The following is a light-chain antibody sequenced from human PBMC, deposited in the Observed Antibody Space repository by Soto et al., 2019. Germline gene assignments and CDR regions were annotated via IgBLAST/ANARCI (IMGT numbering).Light chain of an antibody. Sequence: QSVLTQPPSASGTPGQRVTISCSGSSSNIGSNYVYWYQQLPGTAPKLLIYRNNQRPSGVPDRFSGSKSGTSASLAISWLRSEDEADYYCAAWDDSLSAYVFGTGTKLTVL. CDR3: AAWDDSLSAYV. CDR2: RNN. J-gene: IGLJ1*01. CDR1: SSNIGSNY. V-gene: IGLV1-47*01.